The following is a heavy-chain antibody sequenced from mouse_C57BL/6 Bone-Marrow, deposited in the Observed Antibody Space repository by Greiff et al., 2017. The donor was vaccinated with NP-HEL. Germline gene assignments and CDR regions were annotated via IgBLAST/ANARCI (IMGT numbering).Heavy chain of an antibody. V-gene: IGHV5-12*01. CDR2: ISNGGGST. CDR1: GFTFSDYY. Sequence: DVQLVESGGGLVQPGGSLKLSCAASGFTFSDYYMYWVRQTPEKRLEWVAYISNGGGSTYYPDTVKGRFTISRDNAKNTLYLQMSRLKSEDTAMYYCASHYYYGRGFAYWGQGTLVTVSA. CDR3: ASHYYYGRGFAY. J-gene: IGHJ3*01. D-gene: IGHD1-1*01.